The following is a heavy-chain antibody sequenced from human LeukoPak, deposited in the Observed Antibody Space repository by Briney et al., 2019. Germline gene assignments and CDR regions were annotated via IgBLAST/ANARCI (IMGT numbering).Heavy chain of an antibody. V-gene: IGHV4-59*11. J-gene: IGHJ3*02. CDR3: ARHYDSSGYYGGDAFDI. D-gene: IGHD3-22*01. Sequence: SETLSLTCTVAGGSISSHYWSWIRQPPGKGLEWIGYIYYSGSTNYNPSLKSRVTTSVDTSKNQFSLKLSSVTAADTAVYYCARHYDSSGYYGGDAFDIWGQGTVVTVSS. CDR1: GGSISSHY. CDR2: IYYSGST.